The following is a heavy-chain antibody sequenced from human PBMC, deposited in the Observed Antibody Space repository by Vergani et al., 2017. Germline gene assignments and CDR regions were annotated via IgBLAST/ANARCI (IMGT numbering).Heavy chain of an antibody. Sequence: QVQLVQSGAEVKKPGASVKVSCKASGYTFTSYYMHWVRQAPGQGLEWMGGIIPIFGTANYAQKFQGRVTITADKSTSTAYMELSSLRSEDTAVYYCARDYGDYEKYFDLWGRGTLVTVSS. V-gene: IGHV1-69*06. CDR3: ARDYGDYEKYFDL. CDR2: IIPIFGTA. CDR1: GYTFTSYY. J-gene: IGHJ2*01. D-gene: IGHD4-17*01.